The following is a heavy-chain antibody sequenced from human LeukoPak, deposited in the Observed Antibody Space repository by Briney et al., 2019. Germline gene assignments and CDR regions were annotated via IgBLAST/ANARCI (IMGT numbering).Heavy chain of an antibody. CDR1: GFTFSTFG. D-gene: IGHD6-19*01. V-gene: IGHV3-23*01. Sequence: GGSLRLSCAASGFTFSTFGMRWVRQAPGKGLEWVSTIPASGGNIYYADSVRGRFTISRDNSKNTLYLQINSLTAEDTAIYYCVRYLSGWYYFDWWGQGTLVTVSS. CDR3: VRYLSGWYYFDW. CDR2: IPASGGNI. J-gene: IGHJ4*02.